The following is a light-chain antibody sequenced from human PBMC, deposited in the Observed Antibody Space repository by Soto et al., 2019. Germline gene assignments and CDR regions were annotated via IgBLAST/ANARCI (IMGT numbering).Light chain of an antibody. CDR3: QQRSNWRIT. CDR1: QSVSTY. Sequence: EIVLTQSPATLSLSPGERATLSCRASQSVSTYLAWYQQKPGQAPRLLIYDVSNRATGIPARFSGSGSGTDFTLTISSLEPEDFAVYYCQQRSNWRITFGQGTRLEIK. V-gene: IGKV3-11*01. CDR2: DVS. J-gene: IGKJ5*01.